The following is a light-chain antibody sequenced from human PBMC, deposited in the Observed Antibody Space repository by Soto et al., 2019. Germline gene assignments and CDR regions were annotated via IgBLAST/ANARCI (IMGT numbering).Light chain of an antibody. CDR1: SSNIGSNT. V-gene: IGLV1-44*01. J-gene: IGLJ2*01. CDR3: AAWDDSLRGPV. CDR2: TNN. Sequence: QSVLTQPPSASGTPGQRVTISCSGSSSNIGSNTVNWFQQFPGTAPKLLIHTNNQRPSGVPDRFSGSKSATSASLAISGVQSEDEAVYYCAAWDDSLRGPVFGGGTKVTVL.